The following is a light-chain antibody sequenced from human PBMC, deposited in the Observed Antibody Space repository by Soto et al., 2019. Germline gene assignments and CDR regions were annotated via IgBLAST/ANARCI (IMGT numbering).Light chain of an antibody. Sequence: DIPMTQSPSSLSASVGDRVTITCRANQTIGSSLNWFQLKPGRAPNLLIYTASILQSGVPSRFGGSGSGTEFTLTISSLQPADFATYYCQQTYSTPWTFGQGTKVDIK. J-gene: IGKJ1*01. CDR1: QTIGSS. CDR3: QQTYSTPWT. V-gene: IGKV1-39*01. CDR2: TAS.